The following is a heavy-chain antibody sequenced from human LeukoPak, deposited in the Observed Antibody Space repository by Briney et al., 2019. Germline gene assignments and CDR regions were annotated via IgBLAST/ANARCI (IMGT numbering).Heavy chain of an antibody. CDR3: TRSYVNRQDTARVSVRYYYYYYMDV. CDR1: GFTFRDYA. J-gene: IGHJ6*03. Sequence: GRSLRLSCTFSGFTFRDYALTWVRQTPGKGLEWVGFIKKTADGLTTEYAASAKGRFSISGDDSKNIVYLQMNSLTAEDSGFYYCTRSYVNRQDTARVSVRYYYYYYMDVWGTGTTVAVSS. V-gene: IGHV3-49*04. CDR2: IKKTADGLTT. D-gene: IGHD5-18*01.